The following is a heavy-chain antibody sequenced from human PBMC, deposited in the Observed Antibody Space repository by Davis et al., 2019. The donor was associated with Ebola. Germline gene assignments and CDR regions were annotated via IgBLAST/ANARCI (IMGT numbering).Heavy chain of an antibody. CDR1: GFTFSDYY. CDR3: ARRWGSDY. D-gene: IGHD7-27*01. J-gene: IGHJ4*02. CDR2: ISSNGSII. Sequence: GESLKISCAASGFTFSDYYRSWIRQAPGKGLEWGSYISSNGSIIDYADSVKGRFTVSRDNAKKSLYLQMNSLRAEDTAVYYCARRWGSDYWGQGTLVTVSS. V-gene: IGHV3-11*04.